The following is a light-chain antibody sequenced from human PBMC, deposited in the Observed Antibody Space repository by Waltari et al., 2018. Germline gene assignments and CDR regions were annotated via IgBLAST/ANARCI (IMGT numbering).Light chain of an antibody. J-gene: IGKJ2*01. CDR1: QSVSSNY. V-gene: IGKV3-20*01. CDR3: QQYGTSHT. CDR2: GAS. Sequence: EIVLTQSPGTLSLSPGERAALSCRASQSVSSNYLAWYQQKPGQAPRLLIFGASSRATGIPDRFRGSGSGTDFTLTISRLEPEDSAVYYCQQYGTSHTFGQGTKLEIK.